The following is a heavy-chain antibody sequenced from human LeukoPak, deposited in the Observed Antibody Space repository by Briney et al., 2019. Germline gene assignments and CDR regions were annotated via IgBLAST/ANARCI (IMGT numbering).Heavy chain of an antibody. Sequence: PGGSLRLSCAASGFTFSSYGMHWVRQAPGKGLEWVAVIWYDGTNKYYEDSVKGRFSISRDDSKDTVYLQMNSLRAEDTAVYYCARGVVDTAMVYYYYGMDVWGQGTTVTVSS. J-gene: IGHJ6*02. V-gene: IGHV3-33*08. D-gene: IGHD5-18*01. CDR1: GFTFSSYG. CDR3: ARGVVDTAMVYYYYGMDV. CDR2: IWYDGTNK.